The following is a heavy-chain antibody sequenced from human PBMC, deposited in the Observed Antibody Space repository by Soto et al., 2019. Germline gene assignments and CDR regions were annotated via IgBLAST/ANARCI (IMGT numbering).Heavy chain of an antibody. CDR3: ARLKTYDSSGYYYEEFDY. CDR2: IIPIFGTA. Sequence: QVQLVQSGAEVKKPGSSVKVSCKASGGTFSSYAISWVRQAPGQGLEWMGGIIPIFGTANYAQKFQGRVTITADESTSTAYMELSSLRSEDTAVYYCARLKTYDSSGYYYEEFDYWGQGTLVTVSS. D-gene: IGHD3-22*01. CDR1: GGTFSSYA. J-gene: IGHJ4*02. V-gene: IGHV1-69*01.